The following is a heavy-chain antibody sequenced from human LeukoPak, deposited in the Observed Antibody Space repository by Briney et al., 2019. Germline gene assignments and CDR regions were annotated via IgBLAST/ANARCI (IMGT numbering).Heavy chain of an antibody. D-gene: IGHD2-15*01. CDR2: IDSYSPRT. J-gene: IGHJ5*02. CDR3: ARDRCSGGSCYSDNGLHWIDP. Sequence: GGSLRLSCAASGFTFSDFWMHWVRQVPGKGLVWVAHIDSYSPRTNYADSVKGRFTISRDNAKNTLYLQMNTLRVEDTGIYYCARDRCSGGSCYSDNGLHWIDPWGQGALVTVSS. CDR1: GFTFSDFW. V-gene: IGHV3-74*01.